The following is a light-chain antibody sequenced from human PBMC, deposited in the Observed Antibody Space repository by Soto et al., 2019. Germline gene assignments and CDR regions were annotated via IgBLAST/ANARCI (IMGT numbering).Light chain of an antibody. CDR3: GSYAGSNILI. CDR1: SSDVGGYNY. V-gene: IGLV2-8*01. CDR2: EVT. Sequence: QSALTQPPSASGSPGQSVTISCTGTSSDVGGYNYVSWYQQHPGMAPKLMIYEVTKRPSGVPDRFAGSKSGNTASLTVSGLQAEDGAAYYCGSYAGSNILIFGGGTQLTVL. J-gene: IGLJ2*01.